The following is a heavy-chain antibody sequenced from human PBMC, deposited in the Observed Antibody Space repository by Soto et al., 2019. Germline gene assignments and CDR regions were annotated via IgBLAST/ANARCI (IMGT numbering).Heavy chain of an antibody. V-gene: IGHV3-23*01. CDR3: AKDKPGTTSFDY. Sequence: GGSLRLSCAASGFTISSNAMYWVRQAPGKGLEWVSAISDRGATTHYADSVKGRFTISRDTSKNTLYLQLNTLRADDTAVYYCAKDKPGTTSFDYWGQGPLATSPQ. CDR2: ISDRGATT. D-gene: IGHD1-1*01. CDR1: GFTISSNA. J-gene: IGHJ4*02.